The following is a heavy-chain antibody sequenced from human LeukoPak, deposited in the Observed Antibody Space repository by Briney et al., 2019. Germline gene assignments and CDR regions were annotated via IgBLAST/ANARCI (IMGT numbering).Heavy chain of an antibody. J-gene: IGHJ6*03. CDR1: GYTFTGYY. CDR2: INPNSGGT. CDR3: ARGPYYYMDV. Sequence: ASVKVSCKASGYTFTGYYMHWVRQAPGQGLEWMGWINPNSGGTNYAQKFQGRVTITRNTSISTAYMELSSLRSEDTAVYYCARGPYYYMDVWGKGTTVTVSS. V-gene: IGHV1-2*02.